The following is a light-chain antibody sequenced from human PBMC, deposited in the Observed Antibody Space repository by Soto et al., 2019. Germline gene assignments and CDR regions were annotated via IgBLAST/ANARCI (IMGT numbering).Light chain of an antibody. CDR3: QQYYSTPYT. J-gene: IGKJ2*01. CDR1: QSVLYSSNNKNY. Sequence: DIVMTHSPDSLAVSLGERATINCKSSQSVLYSSNNKNYLAWYQQKPGQPPKLLIYWASTRESGFPDRFSGSGSGTDFTLTISSLQAEYVAVYYCQQYYSTPYTFGQGTKLEIK. CDR2: WAS. V-gene: IGKV4-1*01.